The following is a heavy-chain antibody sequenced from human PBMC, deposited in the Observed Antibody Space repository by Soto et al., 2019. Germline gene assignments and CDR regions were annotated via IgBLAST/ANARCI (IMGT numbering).Heavy chain of an antibody. Sequence: SLRLSCVASGSGFTFRDHYMDWVRQAPRKGLDWGGRITNNSNGYTTEYAASVNGRFTISRDDSKNSLFLQINNLKTEDTAVYYCTRGYSSVSIYAFDIWGQEAMVTVSS. D-gene: IGHD6-19*01. CDR1: GSGFTFRDHY. J-gene: IGHJ3*02. V-gene: IGHV3-72*01. CDR2: ITNNSNGYTT. CDR3: TRGYSSVSIYAFDI.